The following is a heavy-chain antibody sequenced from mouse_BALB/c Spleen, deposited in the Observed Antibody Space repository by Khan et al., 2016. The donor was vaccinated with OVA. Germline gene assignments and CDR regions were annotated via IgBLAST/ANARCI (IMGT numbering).Heavy chain of an antibody. CDR1: GYTFSSYW. D-gene: IGHD1-1*01. Sequence: QMQLEESGAELMKPGASVKISCKATGYTFSSYWLEWVKQRPGHGLEWIGEILPGSGSRNYNEKFKGKATFTADISSKTTYMQLSSLTSEDSAVYDCARVNYGSRDYFDYWGQGTTLTVSS. J-gene: IGHJ2*01. CDR3: ARVNYGSRDYFDY. V-gene: IGHV1-9*01. CDR2: ILPGSGSR.